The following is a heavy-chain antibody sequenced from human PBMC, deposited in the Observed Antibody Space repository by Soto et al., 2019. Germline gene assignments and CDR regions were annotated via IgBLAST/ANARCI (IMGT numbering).Heavy chain of an antibody. V-gene: IGHV3-11*03. CDR3: ARSLWFGPFDY. CDR1: GFTFTDYY. J-gene: IGHJ4*02. CDR2: ISTGSSYT. Sequence: PGGSLRLSCAASGFTFTDYYMSWIRQAPGKGLEWVSYISTGSSYTNYADSVKGRFTISRDNAENSLHLQMNSLRGEDTAVYYCARSLWFGPFDYWGQGTLVTVSS. D-gene: IGHD3-10*01.